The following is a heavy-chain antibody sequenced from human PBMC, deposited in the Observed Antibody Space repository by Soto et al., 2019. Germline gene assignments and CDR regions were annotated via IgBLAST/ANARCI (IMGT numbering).Heavy chain of an antibody. D-gene: IGHD3-3*01. J-gene: IGHJ6*02. CDR3: ARGLLEWLPQTTYYYYYGMDV. CDR2: INPNSGGT. V-gene: IGHV1-2*02. Sequence: VKVDWTAAGYAFTVYYRHWVRKAHEQGLEWMGWINPNSGGTNYAQKFQGRVTMTRDTSISTAYMELSRLRSDDTAVYYCARGLLEWLPQTTYYYYYGMDVWRQGTTVTLSS. CDR1: GYAFTVYY.